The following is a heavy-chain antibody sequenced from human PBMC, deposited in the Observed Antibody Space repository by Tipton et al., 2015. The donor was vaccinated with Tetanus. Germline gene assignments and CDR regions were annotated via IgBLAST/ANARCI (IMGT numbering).Heavy chain of an antibody. V-gene: IGHV1-18*01. Sequence: QSGPEVKKPGVSVKVSCKASGYTFTSYGISWVRQAPGQGLEWMGWISAYNGNTNYAQKLQGRVTMTTDTSTSTAYMELRSLRSDDTAVYYCARTLRSYYYYYGMDVWGQGTTVTVSS. CDR3: ARTLRSYYYYYGMDV. CDR2: ISAYNGNT. J-gene: IGHJ6*02. CDR1: GYTFTSYG. D-gene: IGHD2-15*01.